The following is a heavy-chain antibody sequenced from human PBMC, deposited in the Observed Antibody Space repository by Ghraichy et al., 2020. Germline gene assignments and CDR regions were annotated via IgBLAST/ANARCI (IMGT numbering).Heavy chain of an antibody. Sequence: SQTLSLTCAISGDSVSSNSAAWNWIRQSPSRGLEWLGRTYYRSKWYNDYAVSVKSRITINPDTSKNQFSLQLNSVTPEDTAVYYCAREGSSSSPTGDTQIFDYWGQGTLVTVSS. D-gene: IGHD6-13*01. CDR2: TYYRSKWYN. V-gene: IGHV6-1*01. J-gene: IGHJ4*02. CDR1: GDSVSSNSAA. CDR3: AREGSSSSPTGDTQIFDY.